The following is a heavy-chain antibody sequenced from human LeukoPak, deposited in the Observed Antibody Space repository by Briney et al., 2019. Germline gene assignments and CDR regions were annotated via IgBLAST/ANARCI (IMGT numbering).Heavy chain of an antibody. CDR2: FCYSGSP. J-gene: IGHJ6*03. D-gene: IGHD6-13*01. V-gene: IGHV4-59*11. CDR3: ARETIGIAAAGTSVTYYYYMDV. CDR1: GGSIISHY. Sequence: SETQSLTCTVSGGSIISHYWSWLRQPPGKGLEWLGHFCYSGSPNSNPSLKSRVTISVDTSKNQFSLKLSSVTAADTAVYYCARETIGIAAAGTSVTYYYYMDVWGKGTTVTVSS.